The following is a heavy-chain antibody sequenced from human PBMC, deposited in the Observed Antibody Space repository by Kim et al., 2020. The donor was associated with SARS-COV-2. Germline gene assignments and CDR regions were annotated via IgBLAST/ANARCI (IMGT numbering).Heavy chain of an antibody. D-gene: IGHD2-15*01. V-gene: IGHV4-34*01. CDR3: ARVVGSALDY. J-gene: IGHJ4*02. CDR2: ST. Sequence: STNCNPSLKSRVTLSVDTSKNQFSLKLSSVTTADTAVYYCARVVGSALDYWGQGTLVTVSS.